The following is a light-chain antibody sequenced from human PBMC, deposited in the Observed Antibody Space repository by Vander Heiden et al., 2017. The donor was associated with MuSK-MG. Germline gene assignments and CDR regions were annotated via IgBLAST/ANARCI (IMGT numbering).Light chain of an antibody. CDR1: QSRLHSNGYNY. J-gene: IGKJ1*01. Sequence: EIVMTQSPLSLPVTPGEPASISCRSSQSRLHSNGYNYLDWYLQKPGQSPQLLIYLGSNRASGVPDRFSGSGSGTDFTLKISRVEAEDVGVYYCMRALQTPRTFGQGTKVEIK. V-gene: IGKV2-28*01. CDR2: LGS. CDR3: MRALQTPRT.